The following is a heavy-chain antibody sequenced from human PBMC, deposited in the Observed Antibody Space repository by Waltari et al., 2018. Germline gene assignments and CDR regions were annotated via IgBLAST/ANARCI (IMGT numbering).Heavy chain of an antibody. Sequence: QVQLQESGPGLVKPSGTLSLTCAVSGGSISSSNWWSWVRQPPGKGLEWIGEIYHSGSTNYNPSLKSQVTISVDKSKDQFSLKLRSVTAADTAVYYCARKVRGYSYATWGQGTLVTVSS. J-gene: IGHJ5*02. CDR1: GGSISSSNW. V-gene: IGHV4-4*02. CDR3: ARKVRGYSYAT. CDR2: IYHSGST. D-gene: IGHD5-18*01.